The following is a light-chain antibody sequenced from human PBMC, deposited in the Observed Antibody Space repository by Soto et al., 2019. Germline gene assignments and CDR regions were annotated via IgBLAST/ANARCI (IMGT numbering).Light chain of an antibody. Sequence: QSALTQPASVSGSPGQSITISCTGTSSDVGGYNYVSWYQQHPGKAPNLMIYDVSYRPSGVSNRFSGSKSGNTASLTISGLQADDEADYYCSSYTMTSTLGVFGGGTKLTVL. CDR3: SSYTMTSTLGV. CDR2: DVS. V-gene: IGLV2-14*03. CDR1: SSDVGGYNY. J-gene: IGLJ3*02.